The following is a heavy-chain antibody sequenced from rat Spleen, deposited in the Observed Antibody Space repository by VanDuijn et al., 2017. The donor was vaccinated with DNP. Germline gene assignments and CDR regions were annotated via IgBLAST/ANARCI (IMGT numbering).Heavy chain of an antibody. CDR3: LTDSFTLDDPFDY. J-gene: IGHJ2*01. CDR1: VYSITSNY. CDR2: ISYSGST. Sequence: EVQLQESGPGLVKPSQSLSLTCSVAVYSITSNYWGWIRKFPGNKMEWIGHISYSGSTSYNPSLKSRISITRDTSKNQFFLQLNSVTTEDTATYYCLTDSFTLDDPFDYWGQGVMVTVSS. D-gene: IGHD1-1*01. V-gene: IGHV3-1*01.